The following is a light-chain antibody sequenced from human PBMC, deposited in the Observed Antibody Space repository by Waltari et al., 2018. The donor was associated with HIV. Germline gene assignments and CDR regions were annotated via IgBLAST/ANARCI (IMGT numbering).Light chain of an antibody. CDR3: QQYHSYPYT. V-gene: IGKV1-5*03. Sequence: DIQMTQSPSTLSASVGDRVTITCRASPSISTWLAWYQQKPGKAPKVLIYKASTLEFGVPSSFSGSGSGTEFTLTISSLHPDDFATYYCQQYHSYPYTFGQGTHLEIK. CDR2: KAS. CDR1: PSISTW. J-gene: IGKJ2*01.